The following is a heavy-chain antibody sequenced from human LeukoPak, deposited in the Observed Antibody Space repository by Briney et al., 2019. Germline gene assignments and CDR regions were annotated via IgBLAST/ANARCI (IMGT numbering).Heavy chain of an antibody. V-gene: IGHV3-7*01. CDR3: ARDCGGDCYQRDYFDY. J-gene: IGHJ4*02. CDR2: IKQDGSEK. Sequence: GGSLRLSCAASGFTFSSYWMSWVRQAPGKGLEWVANIKQDGSEKYYVESVKGRFTISRDNAKNSLYLQMNSLRAEDTAVYYCARDCGGDCYQRDYFDYWGQGTLVTVSS. CDR1: GFTFSSYW. D-gene: IGHD2-21*02.